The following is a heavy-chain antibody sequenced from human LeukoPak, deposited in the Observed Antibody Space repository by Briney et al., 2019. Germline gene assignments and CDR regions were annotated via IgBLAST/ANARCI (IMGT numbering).Heavy chain of an antibody. Sequence: GASVKVSCKASGYTFTNYYIHWVRQAPGQGLEWMGIINPSGSSTSYAQKFQGRVTMTRDTSTSTVYMELSRLRADDTAVYYCARDNMGSYEHWGQGTLVTVSS. CDR3: ARDNMGSYEH. D-gene: IGHD3-10*01. CDR2: INPSGSST. V-gene: IGHV1-46*01. J-gene: IGHJ4*02. CDR1: GYTFTNYY.